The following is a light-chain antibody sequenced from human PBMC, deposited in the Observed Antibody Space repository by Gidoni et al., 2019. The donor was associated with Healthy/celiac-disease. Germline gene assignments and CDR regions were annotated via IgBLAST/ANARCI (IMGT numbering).Light chain of an antibody. CDR1: SSNIGSNT. CDR3: AAWDDSLNGWV. J-gene: IGLJ3*02. CDR2: SNN. Sequence: QSVLTQPPSASGTPGKRVTISCSGSSSNIGSNTVNWYQQLPGTAPKLLIYSNNQRPSGVPARFSGSKSGTSASLAISWLQSEDEADYYCAAWDDSLNGWVFGGGTKLTVL. V-gene: IGLV1-44*01.